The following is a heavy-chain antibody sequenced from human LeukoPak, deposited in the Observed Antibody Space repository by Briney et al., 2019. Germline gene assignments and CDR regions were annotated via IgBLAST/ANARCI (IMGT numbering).Heavy chain of an antibody. CDR3: ASNSRFLGWLLNPPYYYYYMDV. V-gene: IGHV1-24*01. D-gene: IGHD3-3*01. CDR1: GYTLTELS. CDR2: FDPEDGET. J-gene: IGHJ6*03. Sequence: ASVKVSCKVSGYTLTELSMHWVRQAPGKGLEWMGGFDPEDGETIYAQKFQGRVTITADESTSTAYMELSSLRSEDTAVYYCASNSRFLGWLLNPPYYYYYMDVWGKGTTVTVSS.